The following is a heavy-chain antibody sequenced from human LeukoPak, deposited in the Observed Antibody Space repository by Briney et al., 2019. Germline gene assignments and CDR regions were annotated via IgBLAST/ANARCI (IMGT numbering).Heavy chain of an antibody. D-gene: IGHD6-19*01. CDR1: GGSFSGYY. V-gene: IGHV4-34*01. J-gene: IGHJ4*02. CDR2: INHSGST. CDR3: ARSSDSSGYYGGGIIDY. Sequence: SETLSLTCAVYGGSFSGYYWSWIRQPPGKGLEWIGEINHSGSTNYNPSLKSRVTISVDTSKNQFSLQLTSVTAADAAVYYCARSSDSSGYYGGGIIDYWGQGTLVTVSS.